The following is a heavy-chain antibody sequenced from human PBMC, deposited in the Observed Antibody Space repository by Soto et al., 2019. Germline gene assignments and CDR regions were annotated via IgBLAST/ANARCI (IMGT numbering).Heavy chain of an antibody. D-gene: IGHD3-10*01. J-gene: IGHJ4*02. Sequence: SETLSLTCTVSNASISASSYFWDWIRQPPGKGLEWIGSIYYRGTTYYNPSLKSRVTISVDRSKNQFSLKLSSVTAADTAVYYCASIYGSGSYIAYWGQGTLVTVSS. CDR2: IYYRGTT. CDR1: NASISASSYF. V-gene: IGHV4-39*07. CDR3: ASIYGSGSYIAY.